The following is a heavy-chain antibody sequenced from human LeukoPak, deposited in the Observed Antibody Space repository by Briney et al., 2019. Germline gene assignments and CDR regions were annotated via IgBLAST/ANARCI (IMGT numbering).Heavy chain of an antibody. CDR1: GFTFSSYA. CDR3: AKDPGSYDFWSGPFGY. J-gene: IGHJ4*02. D-gene: IGHD3-3*01. V-gene: IGHV3-23*01. CDR2: ISGSGGST. Sequence: GGSLRLSCAASGFTFSSYAMSWVRQAPGKGLEWVSAISGSGGSTYYADSVKGRFTISRDNSKNTLYLQMNSLRAEDAAVYYCAKDPGSYDFWSGPFGYWGQGTLVTVSS.